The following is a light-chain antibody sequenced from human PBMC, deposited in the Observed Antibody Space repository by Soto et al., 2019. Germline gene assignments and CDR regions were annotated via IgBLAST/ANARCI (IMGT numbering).Light chain of an antibody. CDR2: GAS. CDR1: QSVSSS. Sequence: EIVLTQSPATLSVFPGERATLSCRASQSVSSSLAWYQQKPGQAPRLIIYGASTRATGIPARFSGSGSWTEFTLTISSLQSEDFAVYYCQQYNNGPTYTFGQGTKLEIK. J-gene: IGKJ2*01. V-gene: IGKV3-15*01. CDR3: QQYNNGPTYT.